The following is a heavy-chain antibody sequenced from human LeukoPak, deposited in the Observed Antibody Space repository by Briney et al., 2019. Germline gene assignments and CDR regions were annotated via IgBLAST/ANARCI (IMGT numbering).Heavy chain of an antibody. Sequence: SETLSLTCTVSGGSISGYYWSWIRQPPGKELEWIGYIHYSGSTNYNPSLEGRVSFSVDTSKNQFSLKLTSVTAADTAVYYCARQNPAASGQGLDYWGQGTLVTVSS. J-gene: IGHJ4*02. CDR1: GGSISGYY. CDR2: IHYSGST. D-gene: IGHD6-13*01. V-gene: IGHV4-59*08. CDR3: ARQNPAASGQGLDY.